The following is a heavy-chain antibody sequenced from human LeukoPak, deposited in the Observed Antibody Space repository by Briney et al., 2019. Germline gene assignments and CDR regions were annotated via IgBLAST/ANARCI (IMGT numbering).Heavy chain of an antibody. CDR3: AKGSYYDSSGCFYFDY. CDR2: ISCSGNNT. J-gene: IGHJ4*02. CDR1: GFTFSSYA. V-gene: IGHV3-23*01. D-gene: IGHD3-22*01. Sequence: GGSLRLSCAASGFTFSSYAMSWVRQAPGKGLEWVSGISCSGNNTYYADSVKGRFTISRDNSKNTLYVQVNSLGTEDTAVYYCAKGSYYDSSGCFYFDYWGQGTLVTVSS.